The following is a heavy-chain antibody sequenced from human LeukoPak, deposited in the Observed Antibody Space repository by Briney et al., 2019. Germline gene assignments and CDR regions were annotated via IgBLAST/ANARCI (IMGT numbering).Heavy chain of an antibody. J-gene: IGHJ4*02. CDR3: PTQNDSSGYPRTPTLDY. D-gene: IGHD3-22*01. Sequence: PGGSLRLSCAASGFTFSRHTMTGVRQAPGRELELVASMSSSRSYIYYADSVKGRFTISRDYAKNSWYLQMNSLRPEDMAVYHCPTQNDSSGYPRTPTLDYWGQGTLVTVSS. CDR1: GFTFSRHT. V-gene: IGHV3-21*01. CDR2: MSSSRSYI.